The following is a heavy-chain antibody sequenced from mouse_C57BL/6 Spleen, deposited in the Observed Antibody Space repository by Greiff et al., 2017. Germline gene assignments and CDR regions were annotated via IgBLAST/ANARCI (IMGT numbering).Heavy chain of an antibody. D-gene: IGHD1-2*01. CDR1: GFTFSSYA. CDR2: ISDGGSYT. Sequence: EVQGVESGGGLVKPGGSLKLSCAASGFTFSSYAMSWVRQTPEKRLEWVATISDGGSYTYYPDNVKGRFTISRDNAKNNLYLQMSHLKSEDTAMYYCARERRLEAMDYWGQGTSVTVSS. J-gene: IGHJ4*01. CDR3: ARERRLEAMDY. V-gene: IGHV5-4*01.